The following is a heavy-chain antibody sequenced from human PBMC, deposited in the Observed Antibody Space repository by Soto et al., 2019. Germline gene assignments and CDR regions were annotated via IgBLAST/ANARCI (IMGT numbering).Heavy chain of an antibody. CDR2: MYYSGDT. CDR1: GGSISSYY. J-gene: IGHJ2*01. CDR3: ARDRTAKFAPYWHFDL. D-gene: IGHD2-21*02. V-gene: IGHV4-59*01. Sequence: SETLSLTCTVSGGSISSYYWSWIRQSPGKGLEWIGDMYYSGDTNYNPSLKSRVTMSIDTSKNQFSLRLSSVTAADRAVYYCARDRTAKFAPYWHFDLWGRGTLVTSPQ.